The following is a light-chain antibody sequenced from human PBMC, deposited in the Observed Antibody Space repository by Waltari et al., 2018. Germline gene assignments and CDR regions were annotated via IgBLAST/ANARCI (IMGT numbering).Light chain of an antibody. Sequence: QSALTQPASVSGSPGQSITISCPGTSSDVGGYNYDSWYQQHPGKAPKLMIYDSSKRPSGVSNRFSGSKSGNTASLTISGLQAEDEADYYCSSYTSSSTYVFGGGTKLTVL. CDR3: SSYTSSSTYV. CDR2: DSS. CDR1: SSDVGGYNY. V-gene: IGLV2-14*01. J-gene: IGLJ2*01.